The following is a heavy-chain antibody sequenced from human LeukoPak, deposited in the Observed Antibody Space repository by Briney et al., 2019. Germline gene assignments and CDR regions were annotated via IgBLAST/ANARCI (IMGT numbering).Heavy chain of an antibody. D-gene: IGHD6-13*01. CDR1: GYTFTSYA. J-gene: IGHJ5*02. V-gene: IGHV1-18*01. CDR3: ARVVAAAGSNWFDP. Sequence: ASVKVSCKASGYTFTSYAMNWVRQAPGQGLEWMGWISAYNGNTNYAQKLQGRVTMTTDTSTSTAYMELRSLRSDDTAVYYCARVVAAAGSNWFDPWGQGTLVTISS. CDR2: ISAYNGNT.